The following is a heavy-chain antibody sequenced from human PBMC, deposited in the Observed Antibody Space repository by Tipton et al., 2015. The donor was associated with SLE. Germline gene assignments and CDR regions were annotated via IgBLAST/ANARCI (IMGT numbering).Heavy chain of an antibody. CDR1: GYTFNDYY. J-gene: IGHJ4*02. D-gene: IGHD3-10*01. Sequence: QVQLVQSGPEVKKPGASVKVSCKTSGYTFNDYYIHWVRLAPGQGLEWMGWINPNTGGVTYARKFQGRVTMTRDTSMTTAYMELSWLRSDDTAVYYCAKDFYGSGSYVDFWGQGTLVSVSS. CDR3: AKDFYGSGSYVDF. V-gene: IGHV1-2*02. CDR2: INPNTGGV.